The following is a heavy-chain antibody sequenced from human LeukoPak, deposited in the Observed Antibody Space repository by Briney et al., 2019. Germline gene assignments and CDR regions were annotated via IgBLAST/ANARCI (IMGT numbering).Heavy chain of an antibody. CDR1: GFTFSTYW. D-gene: IGHD2-2*01. V-gene: IGHV3-7*03. CDR3: ATSGYCTTTRCDWGLVYDY. Sequence: GGSLRLSCAASGFTFSTYWMTWVRQAPGKGLEWVANIKQDDSEKHYAESVKGRFTISRDNAKNSLYLQMNSLRAEDTALYYCATSGYCTTTRCDWGLVYDYWDQGTLVTVSS. J-gene: IGHJ4*02. CDR2: IKQDDSEK.